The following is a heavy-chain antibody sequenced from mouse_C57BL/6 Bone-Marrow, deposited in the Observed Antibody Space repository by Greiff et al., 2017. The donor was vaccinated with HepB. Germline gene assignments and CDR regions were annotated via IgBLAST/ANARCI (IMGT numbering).Heavy chain of an antibody. CDR1: GYTFTDYY. CDR2: INPNNGGT. D-gene: IGHD1-1*01. J-gene: IGHJ3*01. CDR3: ASPYYYGSSSWFAY. Sequence: EVQLKQSGPELVKPGASVKISCKASGYTFTDYYMNWVKQSHGKSLEWIGDINPNNGGTSYNQKFKGKATLTVDKSSSTAYMELRSLTSEDSAVYYCASPYYYGSSSWFAYWGQGTLVTVSA. V-gene: IGHV1-26*01.